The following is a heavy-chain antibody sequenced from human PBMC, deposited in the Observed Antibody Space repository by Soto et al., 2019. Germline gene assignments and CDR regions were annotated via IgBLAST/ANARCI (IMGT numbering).Heavy chain of an antibody. V-gene: IGHV4-59*01. D-gene: IGHD6-6*01. J-gene: IGHJ5*02. Sequence: SETLSLTCTVSGGSISSYYWSWIRQPPGKGLEWIGYIYYSGSTNYNPSLKSRVTISVDTSKNQFSLKLSSVTAADTAGYYCARSSGRIAARWSDPWGQGTLVTVSS. CDR3: ARSSGRIAARWSDP. CDR2: IYYSGST. CDR1: GGSISSYY.